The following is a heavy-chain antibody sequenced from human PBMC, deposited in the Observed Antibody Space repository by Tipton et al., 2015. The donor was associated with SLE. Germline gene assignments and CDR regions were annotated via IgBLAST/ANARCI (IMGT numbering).Heavy chain of an antibody. CDR3: AGLTGGYCGGDCSLCDY. CDR2: IYTSGST. V-gene: IGHV4-61*02. CDR1: GYSISSGYY. D-gene: IGHD2-21*01. Sequence: GLVKPSETLSLTCAVSGYSISSGYYWSWIRQPAGKGLEWIGRIYTSGSTNYNPSLKSRVTISVDTSKNQFSLKLSSVTAADTAVYYCAGLTGGYCGGDCSLCDYRGQGTRVTVSS. J-gene: IGHJ4*02.